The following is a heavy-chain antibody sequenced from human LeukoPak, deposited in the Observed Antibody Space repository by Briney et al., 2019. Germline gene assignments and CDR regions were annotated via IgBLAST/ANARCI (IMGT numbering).Heavy chain of an antibody. CDR3: AREDQRITMIVVVQRVFDY. J-gene: IGHJ4*02. CDR2: ISYDGSNK. D-gene: IGHD3-22*01. CDR1: GFTFSSYA. Sequence: GRSLRLSCSASGFTFSSYAMHWVRQAPGKGLEWVAVISYDGSNKYYADSVKGRFTISRDNSKNTLYLQMNSLRAEDTAVYYCAREDQRITMIVVVQRVFDYWGQGTLVTVSS. V-gene: IGHV3-30-3*01.